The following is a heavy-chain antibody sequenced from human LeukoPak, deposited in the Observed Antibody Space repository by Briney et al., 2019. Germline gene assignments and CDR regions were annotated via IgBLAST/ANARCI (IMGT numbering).Heavy chain of an antibody. CDR2: ISGSGGST. D-gene: IGHD6-6*01. CDR3: AKDKPSIAAPGGYAFDI. CDR1: GFTFSSYA. J-gene: IGHJ3*02. Sequence: QPGGSLRLSCAASGFTFSSYAMSWVRQAPGKGLEWVSAISGSGGSTYYADSVKGRFTISRDNSKNTLYLQMNSLRAEDTAVYYCAKDKPSIAAPGGYAFDIWGQGTMVTVSS. V-gene: IGHV3-23*01.